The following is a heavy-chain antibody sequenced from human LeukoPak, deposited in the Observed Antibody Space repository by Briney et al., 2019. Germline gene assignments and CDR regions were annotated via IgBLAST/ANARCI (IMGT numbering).Heavy chain of an antibody. D-gene: IGHD5-18*01. CDR3: ARVYDSYGYGPDY. Sequence: QSGGSLRLSCAASGFTFSSYWMHRVRQAPGKGLVWVSRINSDGSTTSYADSVKGRFTISRDNAKSTLYLQMNSLRAEDTAVYYCARVYDSYGYGPDYWGQGTLVTVSS. V-gene: IGHV3-74*01. CDR1: GFTFSSYW. J-gene: IGHJ4*02. CDR2: INSDGSTT.